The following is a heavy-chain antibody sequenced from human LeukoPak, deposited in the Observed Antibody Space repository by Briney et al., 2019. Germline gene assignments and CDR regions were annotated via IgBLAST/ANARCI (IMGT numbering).Heavy chain of an antibody. V-gene: IGHV3-21*01. CDR1: GFTFGSYS. J-gene: IGHJ3*02. CDR3: GRVGGRSKAAKGDAFDI. CDR2: ISSGSTYM. Sequence: GVSLRLSCAASGFTFGSYSMNWVRQAPGKGLEWVSSISSGSTYMYYADSVKGRFTISRDNAQNSMYLQMNSLRAEDTAVYYCGRVGGRSKAAKGDAFDIWGQGTMVTVSS. D-gene: IGHD6-6*01.